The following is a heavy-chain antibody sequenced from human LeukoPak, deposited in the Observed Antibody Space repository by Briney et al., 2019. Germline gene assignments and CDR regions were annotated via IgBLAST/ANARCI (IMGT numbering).Heavy chain of an antibody. CDR3: TTEGYYYGSGSYYTRGAFDI. J-gene: IGHJ3*02. Sequence: CGSLPLSLAASGWIYRNDWWRGVRQAPWKGLEWVGRIKSKSEGGSTDYAAPEKGRFTISRDESKNTLYLQMDSLKTEDTAVYYCTTEGYYYGSGSYYTRGAFDIWGQGTMVTVSS. CDR2: IKSKSEGGST. D-gene: IGHD3-10*01. CDR1: GWIYRNDW. V-gene: IGHV3-15*01.